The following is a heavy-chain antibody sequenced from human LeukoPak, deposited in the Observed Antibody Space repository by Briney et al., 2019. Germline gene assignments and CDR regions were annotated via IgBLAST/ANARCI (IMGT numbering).Heavy chain of an antibody. J-gene: IGHJ3*02. Sequence: PSETLSLTGTVSGGSISSSSYYWCWIRQPPGKGRWGIVSIDYSGSTYYNPSLNSLVTMTVDTSKNQFSLKLSSVTAADTAVYYCARHREGQLGVPDAFDIWGQGTMVTVSS. CDR3: ARHREGQLGVPDAFDI. V-gene: IGHV4-39*01. D-gene: IGHD7-27*01. CDR1: GGSISSSSYY. CDR2: IDYSGST.